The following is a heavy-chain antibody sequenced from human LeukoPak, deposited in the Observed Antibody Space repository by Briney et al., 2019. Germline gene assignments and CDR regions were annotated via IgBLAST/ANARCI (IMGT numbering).Heavy chain of an antibody. Sequence: SETLSLTCTVSGGSISSYYWSWIRQPPWKGLEWIGYIYYSGSTNYDPSLKSRVTISVDTSKNQFSLKLSSVTAADTAVYYCARGLAVDTAMDFDYWGQGTLVTVSS. D-gene: IGHD5-18*01. V-gene: IGHV4-59*01. CDR2: IYYSGST. CDR3: ARGLAVDTAMDFDY. J-gene: IGHJ4*02. CDR1: GGSISSYY.